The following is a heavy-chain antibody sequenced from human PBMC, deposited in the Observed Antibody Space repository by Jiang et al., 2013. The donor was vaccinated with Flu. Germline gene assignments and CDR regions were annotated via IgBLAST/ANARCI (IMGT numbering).Heavy chain of an antibody. Sequence: GAEVKKPGSSVKVSCKASGGTFNNYAISWVRQAPGQGLEWMGRIIPIIGITNYAQKFQGRVTITADKSTSTAYMELSSLRSEDSAIIYCARLYGPGEDADDFWGQGTLVSVSS. CDR1: GGTFNNYA. V-gene: IGHV1-69*04. CDR3: ARLYGPGEDADDF. J-gene: IGHJ4*02. CDR2: IIPIIGIT. D-gene: IGHD7-27*01.